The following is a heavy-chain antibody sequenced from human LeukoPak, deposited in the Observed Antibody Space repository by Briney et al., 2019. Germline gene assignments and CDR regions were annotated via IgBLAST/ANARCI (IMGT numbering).Heavy chain of an antibody. V-gene: IGHV3-21*01. D-gene: IGHD3-10*01. CDR2: ISSSSSYI. Sequence: GGSLRLSCAASGFTFSSYSMNWVRQAPGKGLEWVSSISSSSSYIYYADSVKGRFTISRGNAKNSLYLQMNSLRAEDTAVYYCAREPHGPLKYYPDAFDIWGQGTMVTVSS. CDR3: AREPHGPLKYYPDAFDI. CDR1: GFTFSSYS. J-gene: IGHJ3*02.